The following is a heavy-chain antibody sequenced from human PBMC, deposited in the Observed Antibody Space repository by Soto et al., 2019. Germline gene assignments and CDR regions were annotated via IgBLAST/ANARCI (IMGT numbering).Heavy chain of an antibody. CDR2: ISDDGSTK. CDR3: TRADVTLTLSVFDP. J-gene: IGHJ5*02. D-gene: IGHD3-16*01. V-gene: IGHV3-30-3*01. CDR1: GFIFSSFP. Sequence: QVQLVESGGGVVQPGRSLRLSCAASGFIFSSFPMHWVRQAPGKGLEWVAVISDDGSTKYYADSVKGRFTISRDNPKNTLYLQMNSLSAEDTAVYYCTRADVTLTLSVFDPWGQGTLVTVSS.